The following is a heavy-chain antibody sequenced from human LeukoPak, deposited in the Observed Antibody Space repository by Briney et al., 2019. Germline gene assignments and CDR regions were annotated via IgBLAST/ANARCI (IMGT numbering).Heavy chain of an antibody. CDR2: IKEDGREK. Sequence: PGGSLRLSCAASGFTFSNYWMSWVCQAPGQGLEWVANIKEDGREKNYVDSVKGRFTISRDNAKNSLYLQMNSLRVEDTAVYYCARVPGRYSSDSDSWGQGTLVTVSS. D-gene: IGHD6-19*01. CDR3: ARVPGRYSSDSDS. CDR1: GFTFSNYW. V-gene: IGHV3-7*01. J-gene: IGHJ4*02.